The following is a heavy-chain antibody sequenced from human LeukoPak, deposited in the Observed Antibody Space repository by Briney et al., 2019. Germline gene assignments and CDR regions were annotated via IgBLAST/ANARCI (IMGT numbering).Heavy chain of an antibody. J-gene: IGHJ3*02. V-gene: IGHV3-7*03. CDR2: IKLDGSEK. CDR1: GFTFGKYW. Sequence: GGSLRLSCVASGFTFGKYWMSWVRQAPGKGLEWVANIKLDGSEKNYVDSVKGRFTISRDNTKNSLYLQMNSLRAEDTAVFYCARDHINVNAFDIWGQGTMVTVSS. CDR3: ARDHINVNAFDI. D-gene: IGHD3-16*02.